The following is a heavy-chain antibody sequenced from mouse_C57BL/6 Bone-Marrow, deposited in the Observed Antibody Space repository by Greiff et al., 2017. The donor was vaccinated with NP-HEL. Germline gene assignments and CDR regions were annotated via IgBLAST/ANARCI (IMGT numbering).Heavy chain of an antibody. V-gene: IGHV1-80*01. D-gene: IGHD1-1*01. J-gene: IGHJ2*01. CDR2: IYPGDGDT. CDR3: ARYYGSSYYFDY. CDR1: GYAFSSYW. Sequence: VKLVESGAELVKPGASVTISCKASGYAFSSYWMNWVKQRPGKGLEWIGQIYPGDGDTNYNGKFKGKATLTADKSSSTAYMQLSSLTSEDSAVYFCARYYGSSYYFDYWGQGTTLTVSS.